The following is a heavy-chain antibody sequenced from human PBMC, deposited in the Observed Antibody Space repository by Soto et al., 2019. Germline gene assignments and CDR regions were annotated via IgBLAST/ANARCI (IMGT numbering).Heavy chain of an antibody. CDR1: GGTFSSYA. J-gene: IGHJ6*02. D-gene: IGHD2-2*01. V-gene: IGHV1-69*13. CDR3: ARAILYCSSTSCSHYYYYYYGMDV. CDR2: IIPIFGTA. Sequence: SVKVSCKASGGTFSSYAISWVRQAPGQGLEWMGGIIPIFGTANYAQKFQGRVTITADESTSTAYMELSSLRSEDTAVYYCARAILYCSSTSCSHYYYYYYGMDVWGQGTTVTVSS.